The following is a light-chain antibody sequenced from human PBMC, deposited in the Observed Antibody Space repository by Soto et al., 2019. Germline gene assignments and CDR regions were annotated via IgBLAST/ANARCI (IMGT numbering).Light chain of an antibody. J-gene: IGLJ2*01. CDR1: SSDVGNYNL. CDR3: CSFALRSTLI. V-gene: IGLV2-23*01. CDR2: EGG. Sequence: QSVLTQPASVSGSPGQSITISCTGTSSDVGNYNLVSWYQQYPGKAPKLMIYEGGKRPSGVSNRFSGSKSGNTASLTISGLQAEDEADYYCCSFALRSTLIFGGGTKVTAL.